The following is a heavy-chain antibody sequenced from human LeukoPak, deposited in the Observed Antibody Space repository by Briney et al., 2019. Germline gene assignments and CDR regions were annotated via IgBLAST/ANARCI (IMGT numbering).Heavy chain of an antibody. D-gene: IGHD6-13*01. V-gene: IGHV3-74*01. J-gene: IGHJ5*02. Sequence: GGSLRLSCAASGFTFNSYCMHWVRQAPGKGLVWVSQINNDGSTTRYADSVKGRFTISRDNAENTLYLQMNSLRAEDAAVYYCARGYSSSRYNWLDPWGQGTLVTVSS. CDR2: INNDGSTT. CDR1: GFTFNSYC. CDR3: ARGYSSSRYNWLDP.